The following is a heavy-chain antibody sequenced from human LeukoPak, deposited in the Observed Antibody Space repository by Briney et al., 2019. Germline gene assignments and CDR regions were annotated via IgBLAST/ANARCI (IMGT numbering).Heavy chain of an antibody. CDR3: ASADFWSCYGFDP. Sequence: ASVTVSCTASGYTFTGYYMHWVRQAPGQGLEWMGWINPNSGGTNYAQKFQGRVTMTRDTSISTAYMELSRLRSDDTAVYYCASADFWSCYGFDPWGQGTLVTVSS. CDR2: INPNSGGT. J-gene: IGHJ5*02. D-gene: IGHD3-3*01. CDR1: GYTFTGYY. V-gene: IGHV1-2*02.